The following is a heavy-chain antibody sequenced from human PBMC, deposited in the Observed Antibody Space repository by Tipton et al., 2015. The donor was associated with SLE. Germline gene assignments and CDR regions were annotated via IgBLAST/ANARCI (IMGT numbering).Heavy chain of an antibody. D-gene: IGHD6-6*01. CDR2: ISGSAGGT. CDR1: GFTFSTYA. J-gene: IGHJ2*01. V-gene: IGHV3-23*01. CDR3: AKDREAARYANWYFDL. Sequence: SLRLSCAASGFTFSTYAMSWVRQAPGKGLEWVSSISGSAGGTYYADSVKGRFTISRDNSTNTLYLQMNSLRAADTALYFCAKDREAARYANWYFDLWGRGTLVAVSS.